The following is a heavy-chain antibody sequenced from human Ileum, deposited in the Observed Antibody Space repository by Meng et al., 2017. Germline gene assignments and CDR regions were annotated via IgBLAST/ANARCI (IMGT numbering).Heavy chain of an antibody. V-gene: IGHV4-61*08. CDR1: GASVSSSGYQ. CDR2: AST. CDR3: ARDHWGSLDY. D-gene: IGHD7-27*01. Sequence: VPVQASGPGLVRPSESLSLTCAVSGASVSSSGYQWGWIRQPAGKGLEWIGYASTNYNPSLKSRVTISVDTSKNQFSLKLTSVTAADTAVYYCARDHWGSLDYWGQGVLVTVSS. J-gene: IGHJ4*02.